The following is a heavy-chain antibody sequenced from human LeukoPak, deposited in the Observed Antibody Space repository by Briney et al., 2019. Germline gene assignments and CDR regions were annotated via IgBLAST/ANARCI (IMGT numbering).Heavy chain of an antibody. Sequence: GGSLRLSCVVPGFTFSKYWMTWVRQAPGKGLEWVANIKLDGSEKYYVDSVKDRFTISRDNAKNSLYLQMNSLRAEDTAVYYCAAYGIAVSALDYWGQGTLVTVSS. J-gene: IGHJ4*02. V-gene: IGHV3-7*05. CDR3: AAYGIAVSALDY. CDR2: IKLDGSEK. D-gene: IGHD6-19*01. CDR1: GFTFSKYW.